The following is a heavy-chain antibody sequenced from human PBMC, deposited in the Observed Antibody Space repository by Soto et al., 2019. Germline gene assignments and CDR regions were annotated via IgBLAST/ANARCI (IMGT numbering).Heavy chain of an antibody. CDR1: GFTFIDYY. J-gene: IGHJ5*02. D-gene: IGHD3-10*01. CDR2: ISSSGSTI. CDR3: ARDGYYYGSGNYYPHSNWFDP. Sequence: GGSLRLSCAASGFTFIDYYMNWIRQAPGKGLEWVSYISSSGSTIFYAESVRGRFTISRDNAKNSLFLQMNSLRAEDTAVYYCARDGYYYGSGNYYPHSNWFDPWGQGTLVTVSS. V-gene: IGHV3-11*01.